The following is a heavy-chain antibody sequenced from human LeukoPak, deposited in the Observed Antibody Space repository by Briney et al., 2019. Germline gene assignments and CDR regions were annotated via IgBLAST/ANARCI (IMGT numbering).Heavy chain of an antibody. CDR1: GYTFTSYD. V-gene: IGHV1-8*01. CDR3: ARGDYDSSGYYTGEYYFDY. D-gene: IGHD3-22*01. CDR2: MNPNSGNT. Sequence: ASVKVSCKASGYTFTSYDINWVRQATGQGLEWMGWMNPNSGNTGYAQKFQGRVTMTRNTSISTAYMELSSLRSEDTAVYYCARGDYDSSGYYTGEYYFDYWGQGTLVTASS. J-gene: IGHJ4*02.